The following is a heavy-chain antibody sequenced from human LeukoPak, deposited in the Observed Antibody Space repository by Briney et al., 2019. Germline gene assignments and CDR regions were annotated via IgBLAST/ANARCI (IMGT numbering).Heavy chain of an antibody. D-gene: IGHD5-18*01. CDR2: MQSTGNS. V-gene: IGHV4-59*01. J-gene: IGHJ4*02. Sequence: PSETLSLTCTVSGGSISTYHWNWIRKSPGKGLEWIGYMQSTGNSNYNPSLKSRVTMSVDMSRNQIVLNLSSVTAADTAVYFCARGKQHSYGRYFDHWGQGTLVTVSP. CDR3: ARGKQHSYGRYFDH. CDR1: GGSISTYH.